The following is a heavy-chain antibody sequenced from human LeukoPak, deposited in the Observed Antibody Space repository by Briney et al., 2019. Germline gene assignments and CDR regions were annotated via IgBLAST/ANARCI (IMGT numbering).Heavy chain of an antibody. Sequence: SQTLSLTCTVSGNSISSGDNYWSWIRQPAGKGLEWIGRIYTSGSTNYNPSLKSRVTISGDTSKNQFSLKLSSVTAADTAVYSCARRDSSGYYYGWGGQGTLVTVSS. CDR3: ARRDSSGYYYGW. V-gene: IGHV4-61*02. CDR1: GNSISSGDNY. D-gene: IGHD3-22*01. J-gene: IGHJ4*02. CDR2: IYTSGST.